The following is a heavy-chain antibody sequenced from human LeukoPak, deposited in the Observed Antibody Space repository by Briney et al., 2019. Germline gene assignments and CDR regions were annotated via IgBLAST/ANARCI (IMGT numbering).Heavy chain of an antibody. V-gene: IGHV3-23*01. CDR1: GFTFSSYA. CDR3: ANPGSRGNSFVGLHYYFDY. Sequence: GGSLRLSCAASGFTFSSYAMSWVRQAPGKGLEWVSAISGSGGSTYYADSVKGRFTISRDNSKNTLYLQMNSLRAEDTAVYYCANPGSRGNSFVGLHYYFDYWGQGTLVTVSS. D-gene: IGHD4-23*01. J-gene: IGHJ4*02. CDR2: ISGSGGST.